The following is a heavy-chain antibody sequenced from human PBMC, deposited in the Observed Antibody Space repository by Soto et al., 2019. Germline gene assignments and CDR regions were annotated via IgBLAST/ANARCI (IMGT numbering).Heavy chain of an antibody. D-gene: IGHD6-19*01. CDR3: AREPVSGRVKYGLDF. CDR2: MSYDGSNK. V-gene: IGHV3-30-3*01. J-gene: IGHJ6*02. Sequence: GWSLRLSCAASEFIFSNYAAHWVRQAPGKGPEWVAVMSYDGSNKYYAGSVEGRFTISRDNSKNTLYLQMNSLRADDTAVYYCAREPVSGRVKYGLDFWGQGTTVTVSS. CDR1: EFIFSNYA.